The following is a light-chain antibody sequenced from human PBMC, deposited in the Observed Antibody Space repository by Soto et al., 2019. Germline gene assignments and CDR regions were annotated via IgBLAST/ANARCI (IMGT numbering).Light chain of an antibody. Sequence: EIVLTQSPGTLSLSPGERATLACSASQSVTSNYVAWYQQKPGQPPTLLIHGASNRATGIPDRFSGGGSGTDFTLAITRLEPEDFAVYFCQQYGSSLITFGQGTRL. CDR3: QQYGSSLIT. V-gene: IGKV3-20*01. CDR2: GAS. CDR1: QSVTSNY. J-gene: IGKJ5*01.